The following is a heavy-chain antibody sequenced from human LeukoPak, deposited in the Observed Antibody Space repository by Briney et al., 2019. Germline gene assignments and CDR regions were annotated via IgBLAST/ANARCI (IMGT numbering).Heavy chain of an antibody. CDR2: IYTSGST. Sequence: PSETLSLTCTVSGGSISSYYWSWIRQPAGKGLEWIGRIYTSGSTNYNPSLKSRVTMSVDTSKNQFSLKLSSVTAADTAVYYCARGLVVVADYYYYYMDVWGKGTTVTVSS. CDR3: ARGLVVVADYYYYYMDV. CDR1: GGSISSYY. V-gene: IGHV4-4*07. J-gene: IGHJ6*03. D-gene: IGHD2-15*01.